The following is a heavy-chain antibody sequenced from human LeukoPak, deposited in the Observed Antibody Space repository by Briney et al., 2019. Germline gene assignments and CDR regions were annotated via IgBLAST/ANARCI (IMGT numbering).Heavy chain of an antibody. Sequence: SETLSLTCAVSGGSISSYFWSWIRQRPGKGLERIGYIYYSGSTTYNPSLKRLVTISVDTSKNQFSLKLSSVTAADTAVYYCARSGGLSAMVFYWGQGTLVTVSS. CDR2: IYYSGST. V-gene: IGHV4-59*01. D-gene: IGHD2-2*01. CDR1: GGSISSYF. CDR3: ARSGGLSAMVFY. J-gene: IGHJ4*02.